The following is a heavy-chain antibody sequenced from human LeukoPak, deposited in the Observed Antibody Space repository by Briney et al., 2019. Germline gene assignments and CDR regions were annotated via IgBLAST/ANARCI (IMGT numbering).Heavy chain of an antibody. CDR3: ANELDSSGYFDY. Sequence: LPGGSLRLSCAASRFTFSSYGMHWVRQAPGKGLEWVAVISYDGRNKNYADSVKGRFTISRDHSKNTLYLQIDVDTGVDTAVNYCANELDSSGYFDYWGQGTLVTVSS. V-gene: IGHV3-30*18. J-gene: IGHJ4*02. D-gene: IGHD3-22*01. CDR1: RFTFSSYG. CDR2: ISYDGRNK.